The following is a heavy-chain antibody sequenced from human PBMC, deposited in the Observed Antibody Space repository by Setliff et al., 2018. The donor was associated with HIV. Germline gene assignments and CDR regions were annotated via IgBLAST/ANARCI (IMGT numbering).Heavy chain of an antibody. J-gene: IGHJ4*02. CDR2: IYTSGST. Sequence: SETLSLTCTVSGGSISSGSYYWSWIRQPAGKGLEWIGHIYTSGSTNYNPSLKSRVTISVDTSTNQFSLKLSSVTAADTAVYYCARGRRSGGWYVYHWGQGTLVTVSS. V-gene: IGHV4-61*09. CDR1: GGSISSGSYY. D-gene: IGHD6-19*01. CDR3: ARGRRSGGWYVYH.